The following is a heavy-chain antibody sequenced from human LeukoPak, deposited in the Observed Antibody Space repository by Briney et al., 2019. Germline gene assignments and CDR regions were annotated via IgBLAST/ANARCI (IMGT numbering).Heavy chain of an antibody. CDR1: RYTFRHYG. CDR2: ISGSGADT. Sequence: GGPLSLSCAASRYTFRHYGKPWVPKAPGKGLEWVSAISGSGADTYYADSVKGRFTISIDNSKNALYLQMNGLRAEDTAVYYCAKGVMVRGLIRYFDYWGQGTLVTVSS. V-gene: IGHV3-23*01. J-gene: IGHJ4*02. D-gene: IGHD3-10*01. CDR3: AKGVMVRGLIRYFDY.